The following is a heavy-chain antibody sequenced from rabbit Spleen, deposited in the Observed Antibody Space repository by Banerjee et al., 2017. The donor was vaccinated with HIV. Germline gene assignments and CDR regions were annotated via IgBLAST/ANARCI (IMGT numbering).Heavy chain of an antibody. CDR2: AYAGSSDST. D-gene: IGHD4-2*01. Sequence: QEQLVESGGDLVKPEGSLTLPCTASGFSFNGDYVMCWVRQAPGKGLEWVACAYAGSSDSTYSATWAKGRFTISKTSSTTVTLQMTSLTAADTATYFCARDAAGREDFNLWGPGTLVTVS. CDR1: GFSFNGDYV. V-gene: IGHV1S45*01. J-gene: IGHJ4*01. CDR3: ARDAAGREDFNL.